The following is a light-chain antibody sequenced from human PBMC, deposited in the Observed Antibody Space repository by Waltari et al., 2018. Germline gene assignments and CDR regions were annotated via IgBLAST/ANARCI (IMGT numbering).Light chain of an antibody. CDR1: QSVSSSY. Sequence: EIVLTQSPGTLSLSPGERPTLPCRASQSVSSSYLAWYQQKPGQAPRLLIYGASSRATGIPDRFSGSGSGTDFTLTISRLEPEDFAVYYCQHYGSSPLTFGGGTKVEIK. J-gene: IGKJ4*01. CDR3: QHYGSSPLT. CDR2: GAS. V-gene: IGKV3-20*01.